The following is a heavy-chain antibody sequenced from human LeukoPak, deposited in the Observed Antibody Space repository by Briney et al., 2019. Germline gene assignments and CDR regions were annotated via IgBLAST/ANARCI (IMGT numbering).Heavy chain of an antibody. V-gene: IGHV3-7*01. D-gene: IGHD4-11*01. J-gene: IGHJ5*02. Sequence: PGGSLRLSCAASGFTFSSYWMSWVRQAPGKGLGWVANIKQDGSEKYYVDSVKGRFTISRDNAKNSLYLQMNSLRAEDTAVYYCAREKTTVTTDWFDPWGQGTLVTVSS. CDR1: GFTFSSYW. CDR3: AREKTTVTTDWFDP. CDR2: IKQDGSEK.